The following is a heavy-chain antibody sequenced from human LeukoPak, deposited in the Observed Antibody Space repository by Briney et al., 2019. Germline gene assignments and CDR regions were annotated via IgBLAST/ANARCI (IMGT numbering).Heavy chain of an antibody. Sequence: SQTLSLTCAISGDSVSSNSAAWNWIRQSPSRGLEWLGRTYYRSKWYNDYAVSVKSRITINSDTSKNQFSLKLSSVTAADTAVYYCARVGSVGATTGWAFDIWGQGTMVTVSS. D-gene: IGHD1-26*01. V-gene: IGHV6-1*01. CDR1: GDSVSSNSAA. J-gene: IGHJ3*02. CDR3: ARVGSVGATTGWAFDI. CDR2: TYYRSKWYN.